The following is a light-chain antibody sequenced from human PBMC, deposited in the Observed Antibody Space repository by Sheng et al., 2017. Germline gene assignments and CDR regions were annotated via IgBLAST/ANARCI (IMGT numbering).Light chain of an antibody. Sequence: EIVLTQSPGTLSLSPGERATLSCRASQSVNTKYLAWSQQKPGQAPRLLIYDASSRATGIPARFSGSGSGTEFTLTISSLQSEDFAVYYCQQYDSSPPQWTFGQGTKVEVK. V-gene: IGKV3-20*01. CDR1: QSVNTKY. J-gene: IGKJ1*01. CDR3: QQYDSSPPQWT. CDR2: DAS.